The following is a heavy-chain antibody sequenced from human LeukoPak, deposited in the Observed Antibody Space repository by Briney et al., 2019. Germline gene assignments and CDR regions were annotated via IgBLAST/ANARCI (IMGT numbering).Heavy chain of an antibody. D-gene: IGHD3-16*02. CDR3: AAAPQTYRYLGS. CDR1: GFTFSSYG. V-gene: IGHV3-30*02. CDR2: IQSDGNNK. J-gene: IGHJ4*02. Sequence: KAGGSLRLSCAASGFTFSSYGMHWVRQAPGKGLQWLAFIQSDGNNKYYADSVKGRFTISRDNAKNSVYLQMNSLRAEDTAVYYCAAAPQTYRYLGSWGPGTLVTVSS.